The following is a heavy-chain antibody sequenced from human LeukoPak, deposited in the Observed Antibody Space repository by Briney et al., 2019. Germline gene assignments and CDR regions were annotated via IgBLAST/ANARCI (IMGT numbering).Heavy chain of an antibody. Sequence: PSETLSLTCTVSGGSISTNFWSWVRQPAGKGLEWIGRIYSSGSTNDNPSLRSRVTTSVDTSKNQFSLRLSSVTAADTAVYYCVREHIGAAYFDYWGQGTPVTVSS. V-gene: IGHV4-4*07. D-gene: IGHD6-13*01. CDR2: IYSSGST. CDR3: VREHIGAAYFDY. J-gene: IGHJ4*02. CDR1: GGSISTNF.